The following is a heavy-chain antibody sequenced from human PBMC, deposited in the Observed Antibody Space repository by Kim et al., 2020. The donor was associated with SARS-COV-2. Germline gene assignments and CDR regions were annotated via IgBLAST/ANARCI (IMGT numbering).Heavy chain of an antibody. CDR2: IYSGGST. D-gene: IGHD6-19*01. V-gene: IGHV3-53*01. Sequence: GGSLRLSCAASGFTVSSNYMSWVRQAPGKGLEWVSVIYSGGSTYYADSMKGRFTISRDNSKNTLYLQMNSLRAEDTAVYYCARDYSGWFDYWGQGTLVTVSS. J-gene: IGHJ4*02. CDR3: ARDYSGWFDY. CDR1: GFTVSSNY.